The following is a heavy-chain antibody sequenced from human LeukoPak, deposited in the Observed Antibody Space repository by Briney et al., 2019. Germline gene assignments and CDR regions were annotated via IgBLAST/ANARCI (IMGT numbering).Heavy chain of an antibody. V-gene: IGHV3-64*01. J-gene: IGHJ3*02. CDR2: ISSNGGST. CDR1: GFTFSSYA. Sequence: GGSLRLSCAASGFTFSSYAMHWVRQAPGKGLEYVSAISSNGGSTYYANSVKGRFTISRDNSKNTLYLQMGSLRAEDMAVYYCARDGIVRAFDIWGQGTMVTVSS. D-gene: IGHD3-22*01. CDR3: ARDGIVRAFDI.